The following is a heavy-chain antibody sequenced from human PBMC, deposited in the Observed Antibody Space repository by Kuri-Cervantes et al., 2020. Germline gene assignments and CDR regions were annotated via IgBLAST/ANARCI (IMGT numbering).Heavy chain of an antibody. CDR2: INPSGGST. Sequence: ASVKVSCKASGYTFTSYYMHWVRQAPGQGLEWMGIINPSGGSTSYAQKFQGRVTMTRDTSTSTVYMELSSLRSEDTAVYYCARKNYGSGSRGYYFDYWGQGTLVTVSS. D-gene: IGHD3-10*01. CDR1: GYTFTSYY. CDR3: ARKNYGSGSRGYYFDY. V-gene: IGHV1-46*01. J-gene: IGHJ4*02.